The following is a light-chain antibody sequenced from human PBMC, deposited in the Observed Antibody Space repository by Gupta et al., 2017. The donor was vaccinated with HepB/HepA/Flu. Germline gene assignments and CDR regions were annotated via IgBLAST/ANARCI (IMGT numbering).Light chain of an antibody. Sequence: QSALTQHASVPASPGQSITIPCTGPSSDVGGYNYAAWYQQNPGKAPKLMIFDVSTRPSGISSRFSGSKSGNTAILTISALQAEDEADYYCNSYKSGSTYVFGTGTKVTVL. V-gene: IGLV2-14*03. CDR1: SSDVGGYNY. J-gene: IGLJ1*01. CDR2: DVS. CDR3: NSYKSGSTYV.